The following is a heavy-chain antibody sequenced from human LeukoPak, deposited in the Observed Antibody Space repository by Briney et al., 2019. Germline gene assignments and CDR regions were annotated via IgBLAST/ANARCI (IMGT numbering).Heavy chain of an antibody. CDR2: IRSRTQDYAT. Sequence: GGSLRLSCAASGFTLSGSVIHWVRQASGKGLEWVGRIRSRTQDYATAYAAAVKDRFIISSDDSKNTAYLQMNSLRTEDTAVYYCTRLGYSSGWSDYWGQGALVTVSS. V-gene: IGHV3-73*01. D-gene: IGHD6-19*01. CDR3: TRLGYSSGWSDY. J-gene: IGHJ4*02. CDR1: GFTLSGSV.